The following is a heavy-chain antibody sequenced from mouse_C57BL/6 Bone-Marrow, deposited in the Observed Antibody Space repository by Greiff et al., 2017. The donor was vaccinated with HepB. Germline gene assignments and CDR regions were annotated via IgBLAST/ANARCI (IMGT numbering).Heavy chain of an antibody. CDR2: ISDGGSYT. J-gene: IGHJ4*01. CDR3: ARDRGTTVVRAMDY. Sequence: DVQLVESGGGLVKPGGSLKLSCAASGFTFSSYAMSWVRQTPEKRLEWVATISDGGSYTYYPDNVKGRFTISRDNAKNNLYLQMSHLKSEDTAMYYCARDRGTTVVRAMDYWGQGTSVTVSS. CDR1: GFTFSSYA. V-gene: IGHV5-4*01. D-gene: IGHD1-1*01.